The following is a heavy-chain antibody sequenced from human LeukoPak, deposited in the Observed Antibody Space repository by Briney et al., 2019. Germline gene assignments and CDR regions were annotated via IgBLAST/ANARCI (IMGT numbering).Heavy chain of an antibody. CDR2: INPNSGGT. Sequence: GASVTVSCTASGYTFTGYYMHWVRQAPGQGLEWMGWINPNSGGTNYAQKFQGRVTMARDTSISTAYMELSRLRSDDTAVYYCARALAAAPDYWGQGTLVTVSS. J-gene: IGHJ4*02. CDR1: GYTFTGYY. D-gene: IGHD6-13*01. CDR3: ARALAAAPDY. V-gene: IGHV1-2*02.